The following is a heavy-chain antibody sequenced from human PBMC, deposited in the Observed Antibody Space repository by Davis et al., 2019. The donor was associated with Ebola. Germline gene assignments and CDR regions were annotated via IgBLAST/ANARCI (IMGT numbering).Heavy chain of an antibody. V-gene: IGHV5-10-1*01. Sequence: GESLKISCKASGYNFASYRISWVRQMPGKGLEWLGKIDPTDSYVDYSPSFQGHVTISVDRSISTAYLQWSSLKASDTAMYYCARGGVAYCGGDCWFDPWGQGTLVTVS. J-gene: IGHJ5*02. CDR2: IDPTDSYV. CDR3: ARGGVAYCGGDCWFDP. D-gene: IGHD2-21*02. CDR1: GYNFASYR.